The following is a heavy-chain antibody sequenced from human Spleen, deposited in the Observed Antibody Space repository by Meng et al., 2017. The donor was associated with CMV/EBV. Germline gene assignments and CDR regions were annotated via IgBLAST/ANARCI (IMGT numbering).Heavy chain of an antibody. CDR3: ARRGPSYCGVDCLAWFDP. D-gene: IGHD2-21*01. V-gene: IGHV1-18*01. J-gene: IGHJ5*02. CDR2: IRVYNGDT. Sequence: ASVKVSCKASGYTFTSYGINWVRQAPGQGLEWMGWIRVYNGDTKYAQKFQDRFTMTTDTSTSTAYMELRSLRSDDPAVYYCARRGPSYCGVDCLAWFDPWGQGTQVTVSS. CDR1: GYTFTSYG.